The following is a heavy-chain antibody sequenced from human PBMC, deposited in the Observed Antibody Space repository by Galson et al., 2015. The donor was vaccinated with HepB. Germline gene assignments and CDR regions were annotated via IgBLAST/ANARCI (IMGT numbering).Heavy chain of an antibody. D-gene: IGHD2-2*01. CDR3: AREDIVLLPAVHGGGYYYYGMDV. V-gene: IGHV3-7*05. CDR2: IKQDGSDE. Sequence: SLRLSCAASGFTFSSYWMTWVRQAPGKGLEWVANIKQDGSDEYYVDSVKGRFTISRDNAKNSLYLQMNSLRAEDTAVYYCAREDIVLLPAVHGGGYYYYGMDVWGQGTTVTVSS. CDR1: GFTFSSYW. J-gene: IGHJ6*02.